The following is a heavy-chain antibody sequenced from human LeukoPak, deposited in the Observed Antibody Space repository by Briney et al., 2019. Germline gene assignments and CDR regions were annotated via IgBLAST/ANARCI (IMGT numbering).Heavy chain of an antibody. CDR2: ISSSSSYI. D-gene: IGHD3-10*01. J-gene: IGHJ4*02. CDR3: ARDAGYYYGSGSYYSDY. Sequence: GGSLRLSCAASGFTFSSYSMNWVRQAPGKGLEWVSSISSSSSYIYYADSVKGRFTISRDNAKTSLYLQMNSLRAEDTAVYYCARDAGYYYGSGSYYSDYWGQGTLVTVSS. V-gene: IGHV3-21*01. CDR1: GFTFSSYS.